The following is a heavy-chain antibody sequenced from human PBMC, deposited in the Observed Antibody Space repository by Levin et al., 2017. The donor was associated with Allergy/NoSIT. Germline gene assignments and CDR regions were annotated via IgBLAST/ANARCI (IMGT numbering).Heavy chain of an antibody. V-gene: IGHV4-39*01. D-gene: IGHD6-6*01. Sequence: SQTLSLTCTVSGGSISSSSYYWGWIRQPPGKGLEWIGSIYYSGSTYYNPSLKSRVTISVDTSKNQFSLKLSSVTAADTAVYYCAPGSSSALGAFDIWGQGTMVTVSS. J-gene: IGHJ3*02. CDR1: GGSISSSSYY. CDR3: APGSSSALGAFDI. CDR2: IYYSGST.